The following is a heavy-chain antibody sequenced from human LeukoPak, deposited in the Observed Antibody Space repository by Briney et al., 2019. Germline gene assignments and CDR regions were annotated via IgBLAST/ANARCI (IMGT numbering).Heavy chain of an antibody. CDR2: MNPNSGNT. D-gene: IGHD3-22*01. CDR1: GYTFTIYD. CDR3: ARGYYFKARSNAFDI. V-gene: IGHV1-8*01. J-gene: IGHJ3*02. Sequence: ASVKVSFKASGYTFTIYDINWVRQATGQGLEWMGWMNPNSGNTGYAQKFQGRVTMTRNTSISTAYMELSSLRSEDTAVYYCARGYYFKARSNAFDIWGQGTMVTVSS.